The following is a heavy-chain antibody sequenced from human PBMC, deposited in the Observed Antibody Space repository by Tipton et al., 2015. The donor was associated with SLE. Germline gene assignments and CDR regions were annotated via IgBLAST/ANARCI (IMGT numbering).Heavy chain of an antibody. Sequence: QLVQSGPEVKKPGASVKVSCKASGYTFTSYGISWVRQAPGQGLEWMGWISAYNGNTNYAQKLQGRVTMTPDTSTSTAYMELRSLRSDGTAVYYCAREVALSSGYYYGLFDFWGQGPLVTVSA. CDR1: GYTFTSYG. CDR3: AREVALSSGYYYGLFDF. V-gene: IGHV1-18*01. D-gene: IGHD3-22*01. CDR2: ISAYNGNT. J-gene: IGHJ4*02.